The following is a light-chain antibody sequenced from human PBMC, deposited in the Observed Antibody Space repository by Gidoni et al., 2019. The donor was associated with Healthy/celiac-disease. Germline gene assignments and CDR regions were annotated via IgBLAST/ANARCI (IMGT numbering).Light chain of an antibody. CDR3: SSYTSSSTLV. CDR2: DVS. Sequence: QSALPPPASVSGSPGQSITISCTGTSSDVGGYNYVSWYQQHPGKAPKLMIYDVSNRPSGVSKRFSGAKSGNTASLTISGLQAEDEADYYCSSYTSSSTLVFGGGTKLTVL. CDR1: SSDVGGYNY. V-gene: IGLV2-14*03. J-gene: IGLJ2*01.